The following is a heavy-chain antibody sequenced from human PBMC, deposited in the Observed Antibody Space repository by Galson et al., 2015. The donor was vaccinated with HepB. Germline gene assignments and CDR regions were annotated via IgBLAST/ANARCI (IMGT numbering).Heavy chain of an antibody. CDR2: INTNSGGT. V-gene: IGHV1-2*02. J-gene: IGHJ5*01. D-gene: IGHD3-3*01. CDR1: GYTFNNYY. CDR3: AKDRGDYDFWRCPDYFGTLWLDR. Sequence: SVKVSCKASGYTFNNYYMHWVRQAPGQGLEWMGWINTNSGGTKYAQKFQGRVTMTRDTSLSTAYMDLSRLTSDDTAVYYCAKDRGDYDFWRCPDYFGTLWLDRWGQGTLVTVSS.